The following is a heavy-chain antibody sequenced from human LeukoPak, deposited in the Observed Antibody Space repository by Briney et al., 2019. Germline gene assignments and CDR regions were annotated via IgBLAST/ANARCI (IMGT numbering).Heavy chain of an antibody. V-gene: IGHV1-69*13. CDR3: ARGPPYNWNDVRSYYFDY. CDR2: IIPIFGTA. D-gene: IGHD1-20*01. CDR1: GYTFTSYG. Sequence: ASVKVSCKASGYTFTSYGISWVRQAPGQGLEWMGGIIPIFGTANYAQKFQGRVTITADESTSTAYMELSSLRSEDTAVYYCARGPPYNWNDVRSYYFDYWGQGTLVTVSS. J-gene: IGHJ4*02.